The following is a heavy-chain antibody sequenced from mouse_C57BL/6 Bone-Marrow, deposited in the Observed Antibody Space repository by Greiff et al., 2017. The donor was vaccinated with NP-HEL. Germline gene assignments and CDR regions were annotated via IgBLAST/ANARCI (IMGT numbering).Heavy chain of an antibody. CDR2: IYPGSGNT. V-gene: IGHV1-66*01. Sequence: QVQLQQSGPELVKPGASVKISCKASGYSFTSYYIHWVKQRPGQGLEWIGWIYPGSGNTKYNEKFKGKATLTADTSSSTAYMQLSSLTSEDSAVYYCARGPLYGNYGSYAMDYWGQGTSVTVSS. J-gene: IGHJ4*01. CDR3: ARGPLYGNYGSYAMDY. D-gene: IGHD2-1*01. CDR1: GYSFTSYY.